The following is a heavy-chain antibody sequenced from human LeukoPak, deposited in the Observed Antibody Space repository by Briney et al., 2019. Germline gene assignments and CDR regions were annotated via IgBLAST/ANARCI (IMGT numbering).Heavy chain of an antibody. CDR3: AKKSYYDFWSGYYTYYFDY. CDR1: GFTFSSYA. CDR2: ISGSGGST. J-gene: IGHJ4*02. V-gene: IGHV3-23*01. D-gene: IGHD3-3*01. Sequence: GGSLRLSCAASGFTFSSYAMSWVRQAPGKGLEWVSAISGSGGSTYYADSVKGRFTISRDNSKNTLYLQMNSLRAEDTAVYYCAKKSYYDFWSGYYTYYFDYWGQGTLVTVSS.